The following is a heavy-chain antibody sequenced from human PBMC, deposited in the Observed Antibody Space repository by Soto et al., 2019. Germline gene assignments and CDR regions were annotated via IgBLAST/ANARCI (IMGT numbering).Heavy chain of an antibody. CDR3: AREVGLHIVVVTARGSQFDY. CDR2: INPNSGGT. Sequence: GASVKVSCKASGYTFTGYEMHWVRQAPGQGLEWMGWINPNSGGTNYAQKFQGRVTMTRDTSISTAYMELSRLRSDDTAVYYCAREVGLHIVVVTARGSQFDYWGQGTLVTVSS. V-gene: IGHV1-2*02. CDR1: GYTFTGYE. D-gene: IGHD2-21*02. J-gene: IGHJ4*02.